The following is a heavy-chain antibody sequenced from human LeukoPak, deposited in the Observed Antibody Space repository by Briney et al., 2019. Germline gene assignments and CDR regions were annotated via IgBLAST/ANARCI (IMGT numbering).Heavy chain of an antibody. J-gene: IGHJ3*02. CDR2: IYTSGST. CDR3: ARDGLLIAAAATHAFDI. V-gene: IGHV4-61*02. Sequence: SETLSLTCTVSGGSISSGSYYWSWIRQPAGKGLEWIGRIYTSGSTNYNPSLKSRVTISVDTSKNQFSLKLSSVTAADTAVYYCARDGLLIAAAATHAFDIWGQGTMVTVSS. CDR1: GGSISSGSYY. D-gene: IGHD6-13*01.